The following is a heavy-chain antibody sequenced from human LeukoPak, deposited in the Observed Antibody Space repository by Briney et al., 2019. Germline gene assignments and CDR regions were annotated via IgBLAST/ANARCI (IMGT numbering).Heavy chain of an antibody. D-gene: IGHD3-22*01. J-gene: IGHJ4*02. V-gene: IGHV3-30*03. CDR3: ARGGNDYYDSSGYYLY. CDR2: ISYDGSNK. Sequence: GGSLRLSCAASGFTFSNYDMSWVRQAPGKGLEWVAVISYDGSNKYYADSVKGRFTISRDNSKNTLYLQMNSLRAEDTAVYYCARGGNDYYDSSGYYLYWGQGTLVTVSS. CDR1: GFTFSNYD.